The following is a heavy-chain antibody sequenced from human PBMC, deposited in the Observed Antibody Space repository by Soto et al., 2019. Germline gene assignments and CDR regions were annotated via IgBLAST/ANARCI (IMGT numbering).Heavy chain of an antibody. D-gene: IGHD6-6*01. Sequence: ASVKVSCKASGYTFTSYGISWVRQAPGQGLEWMGWISAYNGNTNYAQKLQGRVTMTTDTSTSTAYMELRSLRSDDTAVYYCAKDSSSDYYYGMDVWGQGTTVTV. V-gene: IGHV1-18*01. CDR3: AKDSSSDYYYGMDV. J-gene: IGHJ6*02. CDR1: GYTFTSYG. CDR2: ISAYNGNT.